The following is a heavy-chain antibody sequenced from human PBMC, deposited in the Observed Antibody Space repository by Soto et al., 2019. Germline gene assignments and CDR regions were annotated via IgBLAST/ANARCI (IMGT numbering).Heavy chain of an antibody. V-gene: IGHV1-69*06. D-gene: IGHD5-18*01. J-gene: IGHJ5*02. CDR2: IIPFFGTT. CDR1: GGTFSSHG. CDR3: ETDGASLITYTYGLGAWFDP. Sequence: QVQLVQSGAEVQKPGSSVKVSCKASGGTFSSHGITWVRQAPGQGLEWMGGIIPFFGTTNYAQKFQGRVTITADKSTSTADMELSSLRSEDTAVYYCETDGASLITYTYGLGAWFDPWGQGTLVTVSS.